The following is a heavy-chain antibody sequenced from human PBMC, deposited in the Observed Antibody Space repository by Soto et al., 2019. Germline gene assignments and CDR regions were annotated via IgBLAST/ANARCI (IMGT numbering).Heavy chain of an antibody. CDR2: ISSSSSTI. D-gene: IGHD3-10*01. V-gene: IGHV3-48*02. CDR3: ATRTNRLLWFGEFHYGMDV. CDR1: GFTFSSYS. J-gene: IGHJ6*02. Sequence: GGSLRLSSAASGFTFSSYSMNWVRQAPGKGLEWVSYISSSSSTIYYADSVKGRFTISRDNAKNSLYLQMNSLRDEDTAVYYCATRTNRLLWFGEFHYGMDVWGQGTTVTVSS.